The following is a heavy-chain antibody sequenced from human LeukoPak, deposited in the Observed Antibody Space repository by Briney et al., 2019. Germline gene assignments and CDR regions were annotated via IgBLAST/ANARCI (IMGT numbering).Heavy chain of an antibody. D-gene: IGHD4-17*01. V-gene: IGHV3-23*01. CDR1: GFTFSSFS. J-gene: IGHJ6*02. Sequence: GGSLRLSCAASGFTFSSFSMTWVRQAPGKGLEWVSSIIVSGTTYYADSVKGRFTISRDSFRGTLFLQMDSLRVEDTAVYFCAKGSVGNADFASWGQGTTVTVSS. CDR3: AKGSVGNADFAS. CDR2: IIVSGTT.